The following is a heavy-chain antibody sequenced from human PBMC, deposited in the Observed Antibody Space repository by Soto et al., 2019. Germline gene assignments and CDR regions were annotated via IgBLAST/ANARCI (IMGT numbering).Heavy chain of an antibody. J-gene: IGHJ6*03. CDR1: GFTFSSYN. CDR2: ISSGSNYT. V-gene: IGHV3-21*06. Sequence: EVQLVESGGGLVKPGGSLRLSCVVSGFTFSSYNMNWVRQAAGKGLEWVSSISSGSNYTYYADSVKGRFTISRDNAKNSVYLQMNSLRAEDTALYYCARDFKESQYYYYCMDVWGKGTTVTVSS. D-gene: IGHD3-10*01. CDR3: ARDFKESQYYYYCMDV.